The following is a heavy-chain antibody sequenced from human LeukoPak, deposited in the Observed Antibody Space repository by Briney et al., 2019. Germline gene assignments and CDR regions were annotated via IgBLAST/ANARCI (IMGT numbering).Heavy chain of an antibody. Sequence: PGGSLRLSCAASGFTFSTYSVNWVRQAPGKGLEWVSSISSSGTYIYYADSVKGRFTISRDNAKSSLYLQMNSLRDEDTAVYYCARHLLTGDFWGIDYWGQGTLVTVSS. CDR2: ISSSGTYI. CDR3: ARHLLTGDFWGIDY. CDR1: GFTFSTYS. J-gene: IGHJ4*02. D-gene: IGHD7-27*01. V-gene: IGHV3-21*01.